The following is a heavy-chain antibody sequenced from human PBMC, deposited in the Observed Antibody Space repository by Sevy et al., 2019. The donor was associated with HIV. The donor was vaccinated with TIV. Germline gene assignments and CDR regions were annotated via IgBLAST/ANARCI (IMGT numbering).Heavy chain of an antibody. D-gene: IGHD3-9*01. Sequence: ASVKVSCKASGGTFSSYAISWVRQAPGQGLEWMGGIIPIFGPANYAQKFQGRVTITADESTSTAYMELSSLRSEDTAVYYCARGRGYDILTGYYDFDYWGQGTLVTVSS. CDR2: IIPIFGPA. J-gene: IGHJ4*02. V-gene: IGHV1-69*13. CDR1: GGTFSSYA. CDR3: ARGRGYDILTGYYDFDY.